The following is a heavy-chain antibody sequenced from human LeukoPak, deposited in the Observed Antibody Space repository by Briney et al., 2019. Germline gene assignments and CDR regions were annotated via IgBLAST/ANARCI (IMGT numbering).Heavy chain of an antibody. D-gene: IGHD3-22*01. J-gene: IGHJ4*02. CDR1: GYTFTGYY. CDR3: ARGHYYDSSGNFDY. CDR2: INPNSGGT. Sequence: ASVKVSCTASGYTFTGYYIHWVRQAPGQGLEWMGWINPNSGGTDYAQKFQGRVTMTRDTSISTAYMELSRLRSDDTAVYYCARGHYYDSSGNFDYWGQGTLVTVSS. V-gene: IGHV1-2*02.